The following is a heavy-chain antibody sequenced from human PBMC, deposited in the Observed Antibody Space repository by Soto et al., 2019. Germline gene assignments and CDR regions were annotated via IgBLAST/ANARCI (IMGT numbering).Heavy chain of an antibody. CDR2: IYYSGST. CDR3: ARLRYYGWALYFDY. CDR1: GVSISSGGYY. D-gene: IGHD4-17*01. V-gene: IGHV4-31*03. J-gene: IGHJ4*02. Sequence: SETLSLTCTVSGVSISSGGYYWSWIRQHPGKGLEWIGYIYYSGSTYYNPSLKSRVTISVDTSKNQFSLKLSSVTAADTAVYYCARLRYYGWALYFDYWGQGTLVTVSS.